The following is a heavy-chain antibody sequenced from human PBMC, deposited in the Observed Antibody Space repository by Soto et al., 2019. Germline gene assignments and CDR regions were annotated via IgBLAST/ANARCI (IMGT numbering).Heavy chain of an antibody. CDR1: GFTFSSYD. CDR3: ARANYYYGMDV. J-gene: IGHJ6*02. V-gene: IGHV3-13*01. Sequence: GGSLILSCAASGFTFSSYDMHWVRQATGPGLAWGSAIGPAGDTYYPGSVKGRFTISRENAKNSLYLQRNRLSAGDTAVYYCARANYYYGMDVWGQGTTVTVSS. CDR2: IGPAGDT.